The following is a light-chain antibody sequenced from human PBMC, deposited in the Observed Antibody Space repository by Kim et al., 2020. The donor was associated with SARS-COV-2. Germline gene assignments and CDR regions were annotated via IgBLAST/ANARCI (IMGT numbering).Light chain of an antibody. CDR3: SSYTSSGTVWV. V-gene: IGLV2-14*03. CDR1: GID. Sequence: VSGYAGQSLTIAGTGTGIDVTWYQQRPGKAPNLMVYDVNNRPSGVSNRFSGSTAGQTASLTISGLQAEEEADYYCSSYTSSGTVWVFGEGTQLTVL. J-gene: IGLJ3*02. CDR2: DVN.